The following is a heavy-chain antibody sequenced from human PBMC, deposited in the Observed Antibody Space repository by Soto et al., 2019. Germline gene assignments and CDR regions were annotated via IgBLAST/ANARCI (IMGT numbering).Heavy chain of an antibody. J-gene: IGHJ6*02. CDR2: IYSSGST. V-gene: IGHV4-59*08. CDR1: GGSISSYY. CDR3: ARHVQYYDSSGYYGPYYYYGMDV. Sequence: SETLSLTCTVSGGSISSYYWSWIRQPPGKGLEWIGYIYSSGSTNYNPSLKSRVTISVDTSKNQFSLKLSSVTAADTAVYYCARHVQYYDSSGYYGPYYYYGMDVWGQGTTVTVSS. D-gene: IGHD3-22*01.